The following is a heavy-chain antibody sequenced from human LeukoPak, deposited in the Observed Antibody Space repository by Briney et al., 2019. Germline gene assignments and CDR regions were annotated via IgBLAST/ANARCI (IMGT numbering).Heavy chain of an antibody. Sequence: GASVKVSCKASGYTFTSYGISWVRQAPGQGLEWMGWISAYNGNTNYAQKLQGRVTMTTDTSTSTAYMELRSLRSDDTAVYYCARPNLEMATITAGAFDIWGQGTMVTVSS. CDR3: ARPNLEMATITAGAFDI. V-gene: IGHV1-18*01. J-gene: IGHJ3*02. CDR2: ISAYNGNT. CDR1: GYTFTSYG. D-gene: IGHD5-24*01.